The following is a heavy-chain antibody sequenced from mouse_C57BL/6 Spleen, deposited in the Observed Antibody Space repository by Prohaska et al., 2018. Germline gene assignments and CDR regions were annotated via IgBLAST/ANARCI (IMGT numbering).Heavy chain of an antibody. J-gene: IGHJ1*03. Sequence: QRPEQGLEWIGRIDPANGNTKYAPKFQGKATITADTSSNTAYLQLSSLTSEDTAIYYCARSLTTVVAQNWYFDVWGTGTTVTVSS. CDR2: IDPANGNT. D-gene: IGHD1-1*01. CDR3: ARSLTTVVAQNWYFDV. V-gene: IGHV14-3*01.